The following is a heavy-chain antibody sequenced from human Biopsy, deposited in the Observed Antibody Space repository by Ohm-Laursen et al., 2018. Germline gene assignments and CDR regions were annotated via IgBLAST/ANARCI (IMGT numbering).Heavy chain of an antibody. Sequence: SVKVSCNASGGPSSNSAFSWVRQAPGQGLGWVGRIVPVLGHLNYAQRFQGRVPITADKSRNYVFMELSSLTSGETAVYYCAADADVYYTEFDYWGPGTLVTVSS. CDR1: GGPSSNSA. D-gene: IGHD3-3*01. J-gene: IGHJ4*02. V-gene: IGHV1-69*04. CDR3: AADADVYYTEFDY. CDR2: IVPVLGHL.